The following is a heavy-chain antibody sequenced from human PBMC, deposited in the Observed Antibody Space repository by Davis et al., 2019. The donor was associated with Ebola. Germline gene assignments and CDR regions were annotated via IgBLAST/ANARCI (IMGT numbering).Heavy chain of an antibody. Sequence: GGSLRLSCAASGFTFSNAWMSWVRQAPGKGLEWVGRIKSKTDGGTTDYAAPVKGRFTISRDDSKNTLYLQMNSLKTEDTAVYYCTTPTSARYFDWLLSDYYMDVWGKGTTVTVSS. V-gene: IGHV3-15*01. CDR3: TTPTSARYFDWLLSDYYMDV. CDR1: GFTFSNAW. CDR2: IKSKTDGGTT. J-gene: IGHJ6*03. D-gene: IGHD3-9*01.